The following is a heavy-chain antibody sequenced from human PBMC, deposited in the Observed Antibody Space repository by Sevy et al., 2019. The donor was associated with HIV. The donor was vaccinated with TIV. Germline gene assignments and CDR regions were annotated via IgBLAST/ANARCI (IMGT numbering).Heavy chain of an antibody. Sequence: ASVKVSCKASGYTFTSYGISWVRQAPGQGLEWMGWISVYNRNTNYAQKLQGRVTMTTDTSTSTAYMELRSLRSDDTAVSYCARWGGGSLARGYYYCYYMDVWGKGTTVTVSS. CDR3: ARWGGGSLARGYYYCYYMDV. V-gene: IGHV1-18*01. CDR2: ISVYNRNT. CDR1: GYTFTSYG. J-gene: IGHJ6*03. D-gene: IGHD3-10*01.